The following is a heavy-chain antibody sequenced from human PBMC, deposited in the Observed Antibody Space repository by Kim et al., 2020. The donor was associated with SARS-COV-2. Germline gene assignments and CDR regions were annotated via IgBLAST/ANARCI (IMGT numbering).Heavy chain of an antibody. V-gene: IGHV3-74*01. CDR1: GFTFSSYW. CDR3: ARELDFWSGPRLRTYYYGMDV. D-gene: IGHD3-3*01. CDR2: INSDGSST. Sequence: GGSLRLSCAASGFTFSSYWMHWVRQAPGKGLVWVSRINSDGSSTSYADSVKGRFTISRDNAKNTLYLQMNSLRAEDTAVYYCARELDFWSGPRLRTYYYGMDVWGQGNTVTVSS. J-gene: IGHJ6*02.